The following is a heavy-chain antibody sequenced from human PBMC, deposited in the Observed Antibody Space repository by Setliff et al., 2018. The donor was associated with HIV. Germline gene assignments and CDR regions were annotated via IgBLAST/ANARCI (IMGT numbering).Heavy chain of an antibody. Sequence: SGPTLVNPTQTLALTCTVSGFSLSTSGVGVGWIRQPPGKALEWLALIDWDNDRRYSPSLKSRLTITKDTSKNQVVLTMTNMDPVDTATYYCAHRLPGSGSWGXGNFDYWGQGTLVTVSS. V-gene: IGHV2-5*02. CDR1: GFSLSTSGVG. J-gene: IGHJ4*02. CDR3: AHRLPGSGSWGXGNFDY. D-gene: IGHD3-10*01. CDR2: IDWDNDR.